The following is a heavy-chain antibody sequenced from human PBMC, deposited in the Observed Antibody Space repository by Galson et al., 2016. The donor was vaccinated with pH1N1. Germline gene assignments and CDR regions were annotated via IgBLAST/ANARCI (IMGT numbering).Heavy chain of an antibody. V-gene: IGHV3-48*03. Sequence: SLRLSCAASGFTFSTYNMHWVRQAPGEGLEWVASISSGGNTMFYADSVKGRFIISRDNAKNSLYLQMNSLRVEDTAVYYCARAYYDPLTRFSGAFDYWGQGTLVTVSS. CDR2: ISSGGNTM. J-gene: IGHJ4*02. CDR1: GFTFSTYN. D-gene: IGHD3-9*01. CDR3: ARAYYDPLTRFSGAFDY.